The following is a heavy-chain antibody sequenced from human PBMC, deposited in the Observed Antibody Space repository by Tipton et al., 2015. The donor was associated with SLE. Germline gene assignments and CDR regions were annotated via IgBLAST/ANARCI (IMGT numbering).Heavy chain of an antibody. J-gene: IGHJ4*02. V-gene: IGHV3-21*01. D-gene: IGHD3-16*01. CDR2: IHYNDDKI. Sequence: GSLRLSCAASGFSFSSYTMNWVRQVPGRGLEWVSAIHYNDDKIYYTDSVRGRFTISRDNAKNSVYLQMDSLRAEDAAIYYCVRDPRGWGTGYFDYWGLGTLVTVSS. CDR3: VRDPRGWGTGYFDY. CDR1: GFSFSSYT.